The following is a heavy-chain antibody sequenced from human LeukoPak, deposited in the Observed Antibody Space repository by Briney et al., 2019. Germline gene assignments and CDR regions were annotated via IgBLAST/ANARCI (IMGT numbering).Heavy chain of an antibody. CDR1: GYTFTNYG. J-gene: IGHJ6*02. Sequence: ASVKVSCKASGYTFTNYGISWVRQAPGQGLEWMGWINPNTGGTNYPQKFQGRVTMTRDTSITTAYMELSSLRSDDTAVYYCARAYCSSTSCYLGPNYYGMDVWGQGTTVTVSS. CDR2: INPNTGGT. CDR3: ARAYCSSTSCYLGPNYYGMDV. V-gene: IGHV1-2*02. D-gene: IGHD2-2*01.